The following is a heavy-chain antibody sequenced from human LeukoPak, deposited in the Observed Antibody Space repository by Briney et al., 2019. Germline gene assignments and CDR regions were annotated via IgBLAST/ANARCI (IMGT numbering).Heavy chain of an antibody. D-gene: IGHD3-22*01. J-gene: IGHJ4*02. CDR1: GGSFSGYY. Sequence: SGTLSLTCTVYGGSFSGYYWSWIRQPPGKGLEWIGEINHSGSINYNPSLKSRVTISVDTSKNQFSLKLSSVTAADTAVYYCARRPYYYDSSGYFPDPFDYWGQGTLVTVSS. CDR2: INHSGSI. CDR3: ARRPYYYDSSGYFPDPFDY. V-gene: IGHV4-34*01.